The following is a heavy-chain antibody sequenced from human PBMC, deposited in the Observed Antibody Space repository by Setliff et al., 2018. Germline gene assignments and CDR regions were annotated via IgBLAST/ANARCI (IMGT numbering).Heavy chain of an antibody. Sequence: SETLSLTCRVSGYSIRSGYNWGWIRQSPGKGLEWIASISHTGSTDYNPSLESQITISSDTSRNQFSLKVNSVTAADTAVYYCARALGYCSRTSCYADAFDIWGQGTMVTVSS. D-gene: IGHD2-2*01. CDR1: GYSIRSGYN. CDR3: ARALGYCSRTSCYADAFDI. J-gene: IGHJ3*02. CDR2: ISHTGST. V-gene: IGHV4-38-2*01.